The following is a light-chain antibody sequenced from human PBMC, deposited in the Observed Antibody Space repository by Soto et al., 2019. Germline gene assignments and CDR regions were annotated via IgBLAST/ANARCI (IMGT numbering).Light chain of an antibody. J-gene: IGKJ1*01. CDR1: QSISNW. CDR3: QLYNSPPWT. V-gene: IGKV1-5*03. Sequence: DIQMTQSPSTLSASVGDRVTITCRASQSISNWLAWYQQRPGKVPRLLIYKASTLESGVPARFSGSGSGTEFTLTISRLQPDDFATYYCQLYNSPPWTFGQGTKVEIK. CDR2: KAS.